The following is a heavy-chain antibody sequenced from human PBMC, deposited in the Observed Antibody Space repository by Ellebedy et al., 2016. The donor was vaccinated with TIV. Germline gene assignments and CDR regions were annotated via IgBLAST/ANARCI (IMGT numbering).Heavy chain of an antibody. D-gene: IGHD7-27*01. CDR2: IGGPGAAA. J-gene: IGHJ3*01. CDR3: AKVKTVTGDVGAFDV. Sequence: GESLKISXIASGFTFNTHAMSWVRHAPGEGLEWVSSIGGPGAAAYYADSVKGRFTISRDNSKKTLFLQMSRLRVEDTATYYCAKVKTVTGDVGAFDVWGRGTMVSVS. CDR1: GFTFNTHA. V-gene: IGHV3-23*01.